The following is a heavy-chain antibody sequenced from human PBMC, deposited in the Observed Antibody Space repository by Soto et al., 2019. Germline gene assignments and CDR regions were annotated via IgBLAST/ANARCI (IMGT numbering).Heavy chain of an antibody. CDR1: GGTFSSYA. Sequence: SVKVSCKASGGTFSSYAISWVRQAPGQGLEWMGGIIPIFGTANYAQKFQGRVTITADNSKNTLYLQMNSLRAEDTAVYYCAKVGALRTTVTQYYYYYYMDVWGKGTTVTVSS. CDR2: IIPIFGTA. CDR3: AKVGALRTTVTQYYYYYYMDV. J-gene: IGHJ6*03. V-gene: IGHV1-69*06. D-gene: IGHD4-4*01.